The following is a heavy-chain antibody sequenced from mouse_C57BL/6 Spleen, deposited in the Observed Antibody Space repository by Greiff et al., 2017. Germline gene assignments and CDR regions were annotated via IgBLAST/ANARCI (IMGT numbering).Heavy chain of an antibody. V-gene: IGHV1-52*01. J-gene: IGHJ2*01. CDR3: LDSSGL. CDR1: GYTFTSYW. D-gene: IGHD3-2*02. CDR2: IDPSDSET. Sequence: QVHVKQPGAELVRPGSSVKLSCKASGYTFTSYWMHWVKQRPIQGLEWIGNIDPSDSETHYNQKFKDKATLTVDKSSSTAYMQLSSLTAEDSAVYYCLDSSGLWGQGTTLTVSS.